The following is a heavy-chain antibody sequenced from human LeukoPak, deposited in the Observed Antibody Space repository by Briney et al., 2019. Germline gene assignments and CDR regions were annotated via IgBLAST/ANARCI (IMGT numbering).Heavy chain of an antibody. Sequence: GESLKISCKGFGYPFTTSWIGWVRQLPGKGLEWTAIIYADNSYAKYSPSFQGQVSISADRSISTAYLQWSSLKAPDTAIYYCAIINPADGRVYWGQGTLVTVSS. D-gene: IGHD3-10*01. V-gene: IGHV5-51*01. CDR2: IYADNSYA. CDR3: AIINPADGRVY. CDR1: GYPFTTSW. J-gene: IGHJ4*02.